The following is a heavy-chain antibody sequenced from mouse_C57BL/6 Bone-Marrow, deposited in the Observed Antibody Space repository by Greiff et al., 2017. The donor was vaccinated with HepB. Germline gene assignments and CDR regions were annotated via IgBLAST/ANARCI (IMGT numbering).Heavy chain of an antibody. D-gene: IGHD1-1*01. Sequence: VQLVESGAELARPGASVKLSCKASGYTFTSYGISWVKQRTGQGLEWIGEIYPRSGNTYYNEKFKGKATLTADKSSSTAYMELRSLTSEDSAVYFCLYYYGSSSSWFAYWGQGTLVTVSA. CDR2: IYPRSGNT. V-gene: IGHV1-81*01. CDR1: GYTFTSYG. CDR3: LYYYGSSSSWFAY. J-gene: IGHJ3*01.